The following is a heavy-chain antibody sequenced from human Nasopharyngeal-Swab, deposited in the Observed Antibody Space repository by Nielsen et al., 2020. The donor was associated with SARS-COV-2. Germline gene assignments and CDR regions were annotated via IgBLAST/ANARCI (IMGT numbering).Heavy chain of an antibody. V-gene: IGHV1-8*01. Sequence: ASVKVSCTASGYTFTSYDINWVRQATGQGLEWMGWMNPNSGNPGYAQKFQGRVTMTRNTSLSTAYMELSSLRSEDTAVYYCARGKVGATGPNWFDPWGPCPLFTVSS. CDR3: ARGKVGATGPNWFDP. CDR1: GYTFTSYD. CDR2: MNPNSGNP. J-gene: IGHJ5*02. D-gene: IGHD1-26*01.